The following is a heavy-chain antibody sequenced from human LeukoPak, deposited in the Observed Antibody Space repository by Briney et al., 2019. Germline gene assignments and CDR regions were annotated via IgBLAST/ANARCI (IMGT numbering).Heavy chain of an antibody. CDR1: GGSFSGYY. V-gene: IGHV4-34*01. D-gene: IGHD3-10*01. CDR3: ARAYGSGSYVFIDY. J-gene: IGHJ4*02. CDR2: INHSGST. Sequence: SETLSLTCAVYGGSFSGYYWSWIRQPPGKGLEWIGEINHSGSTNYNPSLKSRVTISVNTSKNQFSLKLSSVTAADTAVYYCARAYGSGSYVFIDYWGQGTLVTVSS.